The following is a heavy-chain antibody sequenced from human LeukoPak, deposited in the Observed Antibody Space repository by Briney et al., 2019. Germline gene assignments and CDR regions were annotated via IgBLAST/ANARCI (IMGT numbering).Heavy chain of an antibody. Sequence: ASVTVSCKASGGTFSNYDFTFTSYAISWVRQAPGQGLEWMGGIIPIYGRADYPQKFQGRVTITADESTRTVTMQLSSLRSEDTAVYYCAGFFYDNSNDAFDIWGQGTVVTVS. CDR3: AGFFYDNSNDAFDI. D-gene: IGHD3-22*01. CDR1: GGTFSNYDFTFTSYA. V-gene: IGHV1-69*01. J-gene: IGHJ3*02. CDR2: IIPIYGRA.